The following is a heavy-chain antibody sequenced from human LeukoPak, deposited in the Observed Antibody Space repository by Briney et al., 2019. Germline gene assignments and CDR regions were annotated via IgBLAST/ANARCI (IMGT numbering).Heavy chain of an antibody. CDR1: GFTFDDYA. V-gene: IGHV3-9*01. D-gene: IGHD4-17*01. CDR2: ISWNSGSI. CDR3: AKGTDDYGDYRIDY. J-gene: IGHJ4*02. Sequence: GGSLRLSCAASGFTFDDYAMHWVRQAPGKGLEWVSGISWNSGSIGYADSVKGRFTISRDNAKNSLYLQMNSLRAEDTALYYCAKGTDDYGDYRIDYWGQGTLVTVSS.